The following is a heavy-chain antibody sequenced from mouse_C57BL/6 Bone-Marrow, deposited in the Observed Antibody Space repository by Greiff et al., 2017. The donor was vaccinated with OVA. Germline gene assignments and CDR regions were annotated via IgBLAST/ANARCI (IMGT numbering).Heavy chain of an antibody. Sequence: VQLQQSGPVLVKPGASVKMSCKASGYTFTDYYMNWVKQSHGKSLEWIGVINPYNGGTSYNQKFKGKATLTVYKSSSSAYMELNSLTSEDSAVSYCAGSPSYDGYLAWFAYWGQGTLVTVSA. CDR1: GYTFTDYY. CDR3: AGSPSYDGYLAWFAY. D-gene: IGHD2-3*01. J-gene: IGHJ3*01. CDR2: INPYNGGT. V-gene: IGHV1-19*01.